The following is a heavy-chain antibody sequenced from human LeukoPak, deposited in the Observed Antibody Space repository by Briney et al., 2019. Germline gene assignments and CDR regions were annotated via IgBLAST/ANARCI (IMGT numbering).Heavy chain of an antibody. CDR2: IGTAGDT. D-gene: IGHD6-13*01. CDR1: GFTFSNYD. CDR3: ASSPAYSSSWYAIDN. Sequence: GGSLRLSCAASGFTFSNYDMHWVRQAAGKGLEWVSGIGTAGDTYYPASLKGRFTISRENAKNSLYLQMNSLSAGDTAVYYCASSPAYSSSWYAIDNWGQGTLVTVSS. V-gene: IGHV3-13*01. J-gene: IGHJ4*02.